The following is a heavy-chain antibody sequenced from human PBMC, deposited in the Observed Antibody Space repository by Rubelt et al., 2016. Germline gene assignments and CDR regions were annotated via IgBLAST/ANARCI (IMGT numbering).Heavy chain of an antibody. J-gene: IGHJ4*02. CDR2: INSDGSST. Sequence: GLVWVSRINSDGSSTSYADSVKGRFTISRDNAKNTLYLQMNSLRDEDTAVYYCARDSRGRYFDYWGQGTLVTVSS. CDR3: ARDSRGRYFDY. V-gene: IGHV3-74*01.